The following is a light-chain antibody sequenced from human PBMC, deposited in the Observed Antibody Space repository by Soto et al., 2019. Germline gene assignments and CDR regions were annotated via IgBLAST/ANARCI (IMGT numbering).Light chain of an antibody. CDR3: SSYAGGNNWV. CDR2: DVN. CDR1: SSDVGAHNY. J-gene: IGLJ3*02. V-gene: IGLV2-8*01. Sequence: QSALTQPPSASGSPGQSLTISCTGTSSDVGAHNYVSWYQQNPGKAPKLMLYDVNKRPSGVPDRFSGSKSGNTASLTVSGLQAEDEADYYCSSYAGGNNWVFGGGTSSPS.